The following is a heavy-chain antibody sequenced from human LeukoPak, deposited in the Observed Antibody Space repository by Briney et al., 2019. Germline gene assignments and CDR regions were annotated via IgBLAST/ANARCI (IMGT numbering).Heavy chain of an antibody. CDR2: ITDNGAAR. Sequence: GGSLRLSCAASGFTFTNYAMGWVRQAPGRGLEWVSGITDNGAARNYADSVEGRFTISRDTSKSTVDLQMNSLRAEDTAVYYCASWSDYGDYYFDYWGQGTLVTVSS. CDR3: ASWSDYGDYYFDY. CDR1: GFTFTNYA. V-gene: IGHV3-23*01. J-gene: IGHJ4*02. D-gene: IGHD4-17*01.